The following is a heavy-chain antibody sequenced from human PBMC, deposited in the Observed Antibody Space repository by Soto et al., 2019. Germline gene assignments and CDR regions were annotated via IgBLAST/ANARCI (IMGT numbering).Heavy chain of an antibody. CDR1: GSSFTRYW. CDR2: IYPGDSDT. D-gene: IGHD6-13*01. Sequence: GESLKISCKGSGSSFTRYWIGWVRQMPGKGLEWMGIIYPGDSDTRYSPSFQGQVTISADKSISTAYLQWSSLKASDTAIYYCARMVAAAANAFDIRGQGTMVTVSS. V-gene: IGHV5-51*01. CDR3: ARMVAAAANAFDI. J-gene: IGHJ3*02.